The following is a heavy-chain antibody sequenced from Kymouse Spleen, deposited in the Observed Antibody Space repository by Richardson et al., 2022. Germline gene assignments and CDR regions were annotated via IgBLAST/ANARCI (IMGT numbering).Heavy chain of an antibody. D-gene: IGHD6-6*01. V-gene: IGHV3-72*01. CDR3: ARVEYSSSDYYYYGMDV. J-gene: IGHJ6*02. CDR1: GFTFSDHY. Sequence: EVQLVESGGGLVQPGGSLRLSCAASGFTFSDHYMDWVRQAPGKGLEWVGRTRNKANSYTTEYAASVKGRFTISRDDSKNSLYLQMNSLKTEDTAVYYCARVEYSSSDYYYYGMDVWGQGTTVTVSS. CDR2: TRNKANSYTT.